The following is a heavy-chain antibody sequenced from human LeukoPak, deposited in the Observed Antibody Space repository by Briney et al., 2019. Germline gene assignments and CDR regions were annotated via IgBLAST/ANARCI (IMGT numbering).Heavy chain of an antibody. V-gene: IGHV1-18*01. Sequence: ASVKVSYKASGYTFSSYGISWVRQAPGQGREWMGWISGYNGNTNYAQKLQGRVTMTTDTSTSTAYMELRSLRSDDAAVYYCARAPLYGSCEYWGQGTLVTVAS. D-gene: IGHD6-6*01. CDR1: GYTFSSYG. J-gene: IGHJ4*02. CDR3: ARAPLYGSCEY. CDR2: ISGYNGNT.